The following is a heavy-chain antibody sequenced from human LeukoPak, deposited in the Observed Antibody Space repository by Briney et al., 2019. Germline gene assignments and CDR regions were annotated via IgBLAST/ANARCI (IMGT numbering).Heavy chain of an antibody. Sequence: GGSLRLSCAASGFTFSSYAMSWGRQAPGKRLGWVSASSGSGGSTYYADSVKGRFTISRDNSKNTLYLQMDSLRAENTAVYYCAKDLRGYSSGFDYWGQGTLVTVSS. CDR3: AKDLRGYSSGFDY. D-gene: IGHD5-18*01. CDR1: GFTFSSYA. V-gene: IGHV3-23*01. J-gene: IGHJ4*02. CDR2: SSGSGGST.